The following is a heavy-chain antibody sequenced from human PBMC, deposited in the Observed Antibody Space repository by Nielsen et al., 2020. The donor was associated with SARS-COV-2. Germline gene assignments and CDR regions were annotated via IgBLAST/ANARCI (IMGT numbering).Heavy chain of an antibody. CDR3: ARHQYERHRDGNFYYMDV. CDR1: GASVSAYD. CDR2: IYYSGST. V-gene: IGHV4-59*08. J-gene: IGHJ6*03. D-gene: IGHD2/OR15-2a*01. Sequence: SETLSLTCSVSGASVSAYDWTWIRQSPGKGLECIGKIYYSGSTIYNPSLKTRVTMSRDTSKSQVSLKLSSVTAADTAVYYCARHQYERHRDGNFYYMDVWGKGTTVTVSS.